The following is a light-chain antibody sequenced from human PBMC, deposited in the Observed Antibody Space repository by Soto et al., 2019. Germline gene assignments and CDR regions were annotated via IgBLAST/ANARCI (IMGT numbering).Light chain of an antibody. J-gene: IGKJ4*01. CDR2: AAS. V-gene: IGKV3-20*01. CDR3: QHHSSSPPIT. Sequence: EIVLTQSPGTLSLSPGERATLSCRASQSVSSSQLAWYQHKPGQAPRLLIYAASSRATGIPDRFSGSGSGTDVTLTISRLEPEDFAVYYWQHHSSSPPITFGGGTKVELK. CDR1: QSVSSSQ.